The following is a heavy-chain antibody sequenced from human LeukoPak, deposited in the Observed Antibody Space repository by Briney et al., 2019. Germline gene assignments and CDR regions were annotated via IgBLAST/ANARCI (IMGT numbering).Heavy chain of an antibody. Sequence: SETLSLTCTVSGGSISSYYWSWIRQPPGKGLEWIGHIYYSGSTNYNPSLKSRVTISVDTSKNQFSLKLSSVTAADTAVYYCARERVYGSGINWFDPWGQGTLVTVSS. CDR1: GGSISSYY. J-gene: IGHJ5*02. CDR3: ARERVYGSGINWFDP. V-gene: IGHV4-59*01. D-gene: IGHD3-10*01. CDR2: IYYSGST.